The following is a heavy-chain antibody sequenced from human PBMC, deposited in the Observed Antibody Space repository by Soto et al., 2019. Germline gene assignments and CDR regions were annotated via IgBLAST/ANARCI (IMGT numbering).Heavy chain of an antibody. CDR2: IIPIFGTA. V-gene: IGHV1-69*13. J-gene: IGHJ6*02. Sequence: AVKVSCKASGGTFSSYAISWVRQAPGQGLEWMGGIIPIFGTANYAQKFQGRVTITADESTSTAYMELSSLRSEDTAVYYCARDLGAGQDYYGMDVWGQGTPVTVSS. CDR3: ARDLGAGQDYYGMDV. CDR1: GGTFSSYA. D-gene: IGHD1-26*01.